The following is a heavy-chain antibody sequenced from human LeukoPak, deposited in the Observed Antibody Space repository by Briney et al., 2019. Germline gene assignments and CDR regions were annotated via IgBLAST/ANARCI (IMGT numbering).Heavy chain of an antibody. CDR1: GFTLSDHW. D-gene: IGHD6-19*01. CDR3: ARGGWSLDY. V-gene: IGHV3-7*04. CDR2: IKQDGSEK. Sequence: GGSLRLSCAASGFTLSDHWMTWVRQAPGKGLGWVAYIKQDGSEKYYVDSVKGRFTISRDNSKNSLYLQMNSLRAEDTAVYYCARGGWSLDYWGQGTLVTVSS. J-gene: IGHJ4*02.